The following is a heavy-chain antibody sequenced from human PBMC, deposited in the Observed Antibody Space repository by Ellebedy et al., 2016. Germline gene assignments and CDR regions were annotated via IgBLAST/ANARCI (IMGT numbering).Heavy chain of an antibody. CDR3: ARGTFAPDY. CDR1: GFTFSNYA. CDR2: SGTGGIT. Sequence: GESLKISCAASGFTFSNYAMGWVRQAPGKGLQWVSISGTGGITFYANSVKGRFTISRDSSKNTLSLQLNSLTAEDTALYYCARGTFAPDYWGQGTLVTVSS. D-gene: IGHD2/OR15-2a*01. J-gene: IGHJ4*02. V-gene: IGHV3-23*01.